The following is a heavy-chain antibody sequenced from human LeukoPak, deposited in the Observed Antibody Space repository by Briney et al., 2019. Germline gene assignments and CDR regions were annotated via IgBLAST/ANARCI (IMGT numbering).Heavy chain of an antibody. CDR2: ISPSNGAT. CDR1: GSVFAGHY. V-gene: IGHV1-2*02. J-gene: IGHJ4*02. CDR3: AVSVQAAAIPAFDN. D-gene: IGHD6-25*01. Sequence: ASVTVSFKASGSVFAGHYRHWMRQAPGQGLEWMGWISPSNGATKYAQNFQGRVTMTRDTSISTAYMALSDLRSDDTAVYYCAVSVQAAAIPAFDNWGQGTLVTVSS.